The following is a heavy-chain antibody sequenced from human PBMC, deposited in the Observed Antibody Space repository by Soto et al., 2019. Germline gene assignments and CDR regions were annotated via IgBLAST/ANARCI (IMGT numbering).Heavy chain of an antibody. Sequence: QEQLVQAGAEVKKPGSSVRISCRASGGTFSNDAVSWVRQAPGQGLQWMGGIIPIFGTTHYAQKFQGRVTITADESTATAYMELRSVTYEDTAVYYCATGLRPGNYGMDVWGQGTAVTVSS. CDR1: GGTFSNDA. D-gene: IGHD3-10*01. J-gene: IGHJ6*02. CDR3: ATGLRPGNYGMDV. V-gene: IGHV1-69*01. CDR2: IIPIFGTT.